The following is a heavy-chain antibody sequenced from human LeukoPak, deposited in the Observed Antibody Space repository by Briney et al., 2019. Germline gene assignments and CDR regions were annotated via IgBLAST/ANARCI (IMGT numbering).Heavy chain of an antibody. J-gene: IGHJ4*02. Sequence: SETLSLTCTVSGGSVSSGSYYWSWIRQPPGKGLEWIGYIYYSGSTNYNPSLKGRVTISVDTSKNQFSLKLSSVTAADTAVYYCARDGPGGYFDYWGQGTLVTVSS. CDR2: IYYSGST. CDR3: ARDGPGGYFDY. D-gene: IGHD3-16*01. CDR1: GGSVSSGSYY. V-gene: IGHV4-61*01.